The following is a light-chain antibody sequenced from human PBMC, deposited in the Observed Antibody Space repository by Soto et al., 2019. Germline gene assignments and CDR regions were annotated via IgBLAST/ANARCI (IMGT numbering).Light chain of an antibody. Sequence: DIQLTQSPSFLSASVGDTVTITCRASQGISSYLAWYQQKPGKAPKLLIFAASTLQSGVPSRFSGSGSGTEFTVTISNLQTEDFATYYCPQLNSYPWTFGQGTKVEIK. J-gene: IGKJ1*01. CDR1: QGISSY. CDR2: AAS. V-gene: IGKV1-9*01. CDR3: PQLNSYPWT.